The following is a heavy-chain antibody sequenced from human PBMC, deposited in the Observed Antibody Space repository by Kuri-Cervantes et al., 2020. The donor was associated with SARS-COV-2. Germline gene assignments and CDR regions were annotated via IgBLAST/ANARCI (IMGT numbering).Heavy chain of an antibody. J-gene: IGHJ3*02. CDR2: ISWNSGSI. Sequence: SLKISCAASGFTFDDYAMHWVRQAPGKGLEWVSGISWNSGSIGYADSVKGRFTISRDNAKNSLYLQMNSLRAEDTAVYYCARDEGEGSDAFDIWGQGTMVTVSS. CDR1: GFTFDDYA. V-gene: IGHV3-9*01. D-gene: IGHD3-16*01. CDR3: ARDEGEGSDAFDI.